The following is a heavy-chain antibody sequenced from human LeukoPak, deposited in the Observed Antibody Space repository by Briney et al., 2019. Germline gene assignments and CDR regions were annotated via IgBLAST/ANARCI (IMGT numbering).Heavy chain of an antibody. J-gene: IGHJ5*02. V-gene: IGHV1-2*02. CDR1: GYTFTGYY. D-gene: IGHD6-19*01. CDR3: ARGGYSSGGSLGFGP. Sequence: GASVKVSCKASGYTFTGYYMHWVRQAPGQGLEWMGWINPNSGATNYAQRFQGRVTVTRDTSISTAYMKLSRLTSDDTAVYYCARGGYSSGGSLGFGPWGQGTLVTVSS. CDR2: INPNSGAT.